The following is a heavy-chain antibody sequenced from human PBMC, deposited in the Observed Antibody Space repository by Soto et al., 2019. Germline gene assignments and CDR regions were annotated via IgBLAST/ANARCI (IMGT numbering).Heavy chain of an antibody. CDR2: IDPTDSYT. Sequence: GESRKISCKTSGYSFTTYWISWVRQMPGKGLEWMGRIDPTDSYTNYNPSFQGHVTISADKSISTAYLHWSSLQASDTAIYYCARFRLITDFYGMDVWGQGTAVTVSS. V-gene: IGHV5-10-1*01. D-gene: IGHD3-16*01. J-gene: IGHJ6*02. CDR3: ARFRLITDFYGMDV. CDR1: GYSFTTYW.